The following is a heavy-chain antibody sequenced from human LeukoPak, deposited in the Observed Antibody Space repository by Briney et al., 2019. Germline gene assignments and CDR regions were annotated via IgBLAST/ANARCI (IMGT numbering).Heavy chain of an antibody. CDR2: ISYDGSNK. Sequence: GGSLRLSCAASGFTFSSYGVHWVRQAPGKGLEWVAVISYDGSNKYYADSVKGRFTISRDNSKNTLYLQMNSLRAEDTAVYYCAKVFNRGYGDYYFDYWGQGTLVTVSS. J-gene: IGHJ4*02. CDR3: AKVFNRGYGDYYFDY. V-gene: IGHV3-30*18. D-gene: IGHD4-17*01. CDR1: GFTFSSYG.